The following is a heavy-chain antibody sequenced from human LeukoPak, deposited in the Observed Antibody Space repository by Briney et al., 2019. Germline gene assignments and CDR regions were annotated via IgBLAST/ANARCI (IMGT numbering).Heavy chain of an antibody. CDR1: GFTFSTYE. CDR3: AREGDYDHFDY. Sequence: GGSLRLSCAASGFTFSTYEMNWVRQAPGKVPEWLSYTSGTGNTIYYGDSVKGRFTISRDNAKNSLYLQMNSLRDEDTALYYCAREGDYDHFDYWGQGSLVTVSS. CDR2: TSGTGNTI. D-gene: IGHD3-22*01. J-gene: IGHJ4*02. V-gene: IGHV3-48*03.